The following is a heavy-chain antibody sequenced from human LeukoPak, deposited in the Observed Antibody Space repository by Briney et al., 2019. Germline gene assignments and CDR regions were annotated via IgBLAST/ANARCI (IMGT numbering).Heavy chain of an antibody. D-gene: IGHD6-19*01. Sequence: SQTLSLTCAISGDSVSSNSAAWNWIRQSPSRGLERLGRTYYRSKWYNDYAVSVKSRITINPDTSKNQFSLQLNSVTPEDTAVYYCARDKSSGWYGGHYFDYWGQGTLVTVSS. CDR2: TYYRSKWYN. J-gene: IGHJ4*02. CDR1: GDSVSSNSAA. CDR3: ARDKSSGWYGGHYFDY. V-gene: IGHV6-1*01.